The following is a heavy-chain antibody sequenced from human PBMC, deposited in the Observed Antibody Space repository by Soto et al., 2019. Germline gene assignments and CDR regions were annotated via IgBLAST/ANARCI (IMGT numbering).Heavy chain of an antibody. Sequence: QPGGSLRLSCAASGFTFSSYAMHWVRQAPGKGLEWVAVISYDGSNKYYADSVKGRFTISRDNAKNSLYLQMNSLRAEDTAVYYCAREPRSSSIHAFDIWGQGTMVTVSS. V-gene: IGHV3-30-3*01. J-gene: IGHJ3*02. CDR1: GFTFSSYA. CDR2: ISYDGSNK. CDR3: AREPRSSSIHAFDI.